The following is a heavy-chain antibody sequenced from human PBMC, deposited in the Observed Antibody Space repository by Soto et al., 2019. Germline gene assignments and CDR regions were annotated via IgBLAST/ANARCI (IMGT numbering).Heavy chain of an antibody. D-gene: IGHD6-13*01. J-gene: IGHJ5*02. V-gene: IGHV3-30*18. Sequence: ESGGGVVQPGRSLRLSCAASGFTFSSYGMHWVRQAPGKGLEWVAVISYDGSNKYYADSVKGRFTISRDNSKNTLYLQMNSLRAEDTAVYYCAKEVAAAGTRWFDPWGQGTLVTVSS. CDR3: AKEVAAAGTRWFDP. CDR2: ISYDGSNK. CDR1: GFTFSSYG.